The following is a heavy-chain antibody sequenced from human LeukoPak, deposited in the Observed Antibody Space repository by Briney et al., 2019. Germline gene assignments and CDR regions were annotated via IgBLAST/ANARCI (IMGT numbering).Heavy chain of an antibody. CDR2: IGAGDKYT. D-gene: IGHD3-22*01. Sequence: GGSLRLSCAASGFTLRNYAMSWVRQAPGKGLEWVSSIGAGDKYTYYGDSVKGRFTISRDNSKNTLYLQMNSLRAEDTAVYYCAKDDGITMIVVVIEDWGQGTLVTVSS. CDR3: AKDDGITMIVVVIED. CDR1: GFTLRNYA. J-gene: IGHJ4*02. V-gene: IGHV3-23*01.